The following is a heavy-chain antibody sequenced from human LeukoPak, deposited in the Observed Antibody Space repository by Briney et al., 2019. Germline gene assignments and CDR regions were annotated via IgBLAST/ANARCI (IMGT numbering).Heavy chain of an antibody. CDR2: IFPSGGEI. Sequence: GGSLRLSCAASGFTVSSNEMSWVRQAPGKGLEWVSSIFPSGGEIHYADSVRGRFTISRDNSKSTLSLQMNSLRAEDTAIYYCATYRQVLLPFESWGQGTLVTVSS. D-gene: IGHD2-8*02. V-gene: IGHV3-23*01. CDR1: GFTVSSNE. J-gene: IGHJ4*02. CDR3: ATYRQVLLPFES.